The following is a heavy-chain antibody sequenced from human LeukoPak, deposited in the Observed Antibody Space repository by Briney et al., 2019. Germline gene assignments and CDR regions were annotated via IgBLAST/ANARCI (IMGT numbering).Heavy chain of an antibody. CDR3: ARRIRVPAAKGMGVDY. Sequence: SETLSLTCAVSGYSISSGYYWGWIRQPPGKGLEWIGSIYHSGSTYYNPSLKSRVTISVDTSKNQFSLKLSSVTAADTAVYYCARRIRVPAAKGMGVDYWGQGTLVTVSS. J-gene: IGHJ4*02. D-gene: IGHD2-2*01. CDR1: GYSISSGYY. V-gene: IGHV4-38-2*01. CDR2: IYHSGST.